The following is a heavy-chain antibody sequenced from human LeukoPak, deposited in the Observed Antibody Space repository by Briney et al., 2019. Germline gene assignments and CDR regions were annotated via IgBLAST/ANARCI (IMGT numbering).Heavy chain of an antibody. Sequence: PSETLSLTCTVSGGSISSSSYYWGWIRQPPGKGLEWIGSIYYSGSTCYNPSLKSRVTISVDTSKNQFSLKLSSVTAADTAVYCCARHVHSSGWPTYYYYMDVWGKGTTVTVSS. J-gene: IGHJ6*03. CDR2: IYYSGST. CDR1: GGSISSSSYY. CDR3: ARHVHSSGWPTYYYYMDV. D-gene: IGHD6-19*01. V-gene: IGHV4-39*01.